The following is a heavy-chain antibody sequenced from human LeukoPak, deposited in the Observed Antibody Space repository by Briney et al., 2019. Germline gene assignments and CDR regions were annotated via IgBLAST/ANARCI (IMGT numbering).Heavy chain of an antibody. D-gene: IGHD4-11*01. J-gene: IGHJ5*02. CDR2: INHSGGT. CDR3: ARETVSVDWFDP. CDR1: GGSFSEYW. V-gene: IGHV4-34*01. Sequence: SETLSLTCAVYGGSFSEYWWSWIRQPPEKGLEWIGEINHSGGTNYNPSLKSRVTVSVDTSKNQFSLKLSSVTAADTAVYYCARETVSVDWFDPWGQGTLVTVSS.